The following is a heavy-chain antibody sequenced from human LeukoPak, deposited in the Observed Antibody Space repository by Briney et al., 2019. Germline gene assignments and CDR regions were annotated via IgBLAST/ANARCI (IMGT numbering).Heavy chain of an antibody. J-gene: IGHJ4*02. V-gene: IGHV4-59*08. CDR2: IYYSGST. D-gene: IGHD5-12*01. CDR3: ASAETSGYEVDY. Sequence: PSETLSPTCTVSGGSISSYYWSWIRQPPGKGLEWIGYIYYSGSTNYNPSLKSRVTISVDTSKNQFSLKLSSVTAADTALYYCASAETSGYEVDYWGQGTLVTVSS. CDR1: GGSISSYY.